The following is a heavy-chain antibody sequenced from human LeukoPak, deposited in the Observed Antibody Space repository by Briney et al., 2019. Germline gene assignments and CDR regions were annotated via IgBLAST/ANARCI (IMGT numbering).Heavy chain of an antibody. CDR2: ISYDGSNK. V-gene: IGHV3-30*03. Sequence: GRSLRLSCAASGFTFSSYGMHWVRQAPGKGLEWVAVISYDGSNKYYADSVKGRFTISRDNSKNTLYLQMNSLRAEDTAVYYWSGKWPVPPNPHKFLGSGSYLDYWGQGTLVTVSS. J-gene: IGHJ4*02. CDR1: GFTFSSYG. D-gene: IGHD3-10*01. CDR3: SGKWPVPPNPHKFLGSGSYLDY.